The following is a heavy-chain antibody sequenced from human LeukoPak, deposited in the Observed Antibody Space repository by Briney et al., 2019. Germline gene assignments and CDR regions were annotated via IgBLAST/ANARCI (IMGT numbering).Heavy chain of an antibody. CDR3: ARHGGYSSPYLH. D-gene: IGHD6-13*01. CDR2: IYYSGTT. V-gene: IGHV4-59*08. Sequence: SETLSLTCTVPGGSISNYYWSWIRQPPGKGLECMGYIYYSGTTNYNPSLKSRVTISVDTSKNQFSLKLSSVTAADTAVYYCARHGGYSSPYLHWGQGTLVTVSS. CDR1: GGSISNYY. J-gene: IGHJ1*01.